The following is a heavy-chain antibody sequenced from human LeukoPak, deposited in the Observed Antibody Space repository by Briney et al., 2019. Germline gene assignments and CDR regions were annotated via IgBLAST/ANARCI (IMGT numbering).Heavy chain of an antibody. CDR3: ARDQVGSDIGFDS. CDR1: GFTFSSYE. V-gene: IGHV3-48*03. Sequence: GGSLRLSCAASGFTFSSYEMNWVRQAPGKGLEWISYITDSGTTIYYADSVKGRFTISRDNAKNSLYLQMNSLRAEDTAIYYCARDQVGSDIGFDSWGQGTLVTVSS. D-gene: IGHD2-15*01. J-gene: IGHJ4*02. CDR2: ITDSGTTI.